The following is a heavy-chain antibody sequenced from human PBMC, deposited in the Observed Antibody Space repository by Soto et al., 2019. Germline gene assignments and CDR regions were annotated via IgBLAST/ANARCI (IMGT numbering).Heavy chain of an antibody. CDR3: ANGPVVGANYRYYDMDV. J-gene: IGHJ6*02. CDR1: GFTFSSYA. D-gene: IGHD1-26*01. CDR2: ISGSGGST. V-gene: IGHV3-23*01. Sequence: VGSLRLSCAASGFTFSSYAMSWVRQAPGKGLEWVSAISGSGGSTYYADSVKGRFTISRDNSKNTLYLQMNSLRAEDTAHYFCANGPVVGANYRYYDMDVWGRGTTVTVSS.